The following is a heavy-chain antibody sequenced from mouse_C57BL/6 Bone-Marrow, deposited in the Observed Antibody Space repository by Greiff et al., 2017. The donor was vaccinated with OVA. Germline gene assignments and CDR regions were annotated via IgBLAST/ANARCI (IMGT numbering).Heavy chain of an antibody. J-gene: IGHJ2*01. CDR1: GYTFTDYY. Sequence: EVKLVESGPVLVKPGASVKMSCKASGYTFTDYYMNWVKQSHGKSLEWIGVINPYNGGTSCNQKFKGKATLTVDKSSSTAYMELNSLTSEDSAVYYCATYYSNYFDYWGQGTTLTVSS. CDR3: ATYYSNYFDY. V-gene: IGHV1-19*01. D-gene: IGHD2-5*01. CDR2: INPYNGGT.